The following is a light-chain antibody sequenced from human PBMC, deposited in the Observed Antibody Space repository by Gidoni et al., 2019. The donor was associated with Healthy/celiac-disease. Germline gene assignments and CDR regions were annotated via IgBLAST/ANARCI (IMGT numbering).Light chain of an antibody. CDR2: DVS. V-gene: IGLV2-14*03. Sequence: QSARTQPAAVSGSPGQSINISCTGTSSDVGGYHYVSGYQQHPGKAPKLMIYDVSNRPSGVSTRFSGSKSGNTASLTISGLQAEDEADYYCSSYTSSSTYVFGTGTKLTVL. CDR3: SSYTSSSTYV. J-gene: IGLJ1*01. CDR1: SSDVGGYHY.